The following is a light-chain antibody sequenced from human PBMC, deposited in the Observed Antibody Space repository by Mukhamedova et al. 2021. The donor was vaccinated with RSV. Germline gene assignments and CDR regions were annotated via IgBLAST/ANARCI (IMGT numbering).Light chain of an antibody. J-gene: IGKJ3*01. V-gene: IGKV1-39*01. CDR2: AAS. CDR3: QQSYDKDT. Sequence: WYQRRVHGKPPHLLIYAASHLQSGVPSRFSGSGSGTHFTLTISSLQHEDFATYYCQQSYDKDTFGPGTKVDIK.